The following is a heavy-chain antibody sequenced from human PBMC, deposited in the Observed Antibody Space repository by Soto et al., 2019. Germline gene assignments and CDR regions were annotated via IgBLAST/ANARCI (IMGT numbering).Heavy chain of an antibody. CDR3: ARLWFGELNSGNYYGMDV. V-gene: IGHV4-4*02. CDR2: IYHSGST. J-gene: IGHJ6*02. D-gene: IGHD3-10*01. Sequence: QVQLQESGPGLVKPSGTLSLTCAVSGGSISSSNWWSWVRQPPGKGLEWIGEIYHSGSTNYNPSLKSRGTISVDKSKNQFSLKLSSVTAADTAVYYCARLWFGELNSGNYYGMDVWGQGTTVTVSS. CDR1: GGSISSSNW.